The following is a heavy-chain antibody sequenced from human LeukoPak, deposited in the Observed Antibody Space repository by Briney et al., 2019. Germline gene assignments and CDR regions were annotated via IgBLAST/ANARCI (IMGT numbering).Heavy chain of an antibody. D-gene: IGHD3-10*01. J-gene: IGHJ6*02. Sequence: GGSLRLSCAASGFTFSSYAMSWVRQAPGKGLEWVSAISGSGGSTYYADSVKGRFTISRDNSKNTLYLQMNSLRAEDTAVYYCAKGSVPNYGSGSYWVYYYYGMDVWGQGTTVTVSS. CDR3: AKGSVPNYGSGSYWVYYYYGMDV. CDR1: GFTFSSYA. CDR2: ISGSGGST. V-gene: IGHV3-23*01.